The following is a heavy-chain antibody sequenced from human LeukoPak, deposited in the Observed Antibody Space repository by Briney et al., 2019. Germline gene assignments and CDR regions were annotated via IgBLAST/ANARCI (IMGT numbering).Heavy chain of an antibody. D-gene: IGHD1-26*01. V-gene: IGHV4-4*07. CDR3: ARDSRIMGAPGAFDY. CDR1: GGSISSYY. J-gene: IGHJ4*02. CDR2: FYSGST. Sequence: KPSETLSLTCTVSGGSISSYYWSWIRQPAGKGLEWIGRFYSGSTNYNPSLKSRVTMSVDTSKNQFSLKLSSVTAADTAVYYCARDSRIMGAPGAFDYWGQGTLVTVSS.